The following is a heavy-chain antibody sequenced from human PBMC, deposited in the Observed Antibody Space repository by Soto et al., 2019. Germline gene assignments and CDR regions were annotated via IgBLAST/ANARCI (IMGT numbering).Heavy chain of an antibody. CDR3: ATGGGWLHNSYIRGLYFDY. D-gene: IGHD3-3*02. CDR1: GGSLSGSY. Sequence: PSETLSLTCTVSGGSLSGSYCSWIRKSPGKSLEWIASISYTGSTTHNPSLKSRVTLSVDTSKNQFSLSLTSVTPADTAAYYCATGGGWLHNSYIRGLYFDYWGQGVLVTVYS. J-gene: IGHJ4*02. CDR2: ISYTGST. V-gene: IGHV4-59*01.